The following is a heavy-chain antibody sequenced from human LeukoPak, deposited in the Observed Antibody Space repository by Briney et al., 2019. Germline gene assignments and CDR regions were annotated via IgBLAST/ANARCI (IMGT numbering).Heavy chain of an antibody. J-gene: IGHJ3*02. CDR1: GYTFTGYY. Sequence: ASVKVSCKASGYTFTGYYMHWVRQAPGQGLEWMGWINPNSGGTNYAQKFQGRVTMTRDTSISTAYMELSRLRSDDTAVYYCATDSVDTMIADIWGQGTMVTVSS. CDR3: ATDSVDTMIADI. D-gene: IGHD3-22*01. CDR2: INPNSGGT. V-gene: IGHV1-2*02.